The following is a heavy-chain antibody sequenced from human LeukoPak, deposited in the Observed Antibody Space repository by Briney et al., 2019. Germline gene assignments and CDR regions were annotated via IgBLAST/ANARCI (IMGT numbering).Heavy chain of an antibody. D-gene: IGHD3-10*01. V-gene: IGHV3-15*01. CDR2: IKSKTDGGTT. CDR1: GFTFRNAW. Sequence: GGSLRLSCAASGFTFRNAWMSWVRQAPGKGLEWVGRIKSKTDGGTTDYAAPVKGRFTISRDDSKNTLYLQMNSLKSEGTAVYYCSTLPSGLDVWGKGTTVTVSS. CDR3: STLPSGLDV. J-gene: IGHJ6*04.